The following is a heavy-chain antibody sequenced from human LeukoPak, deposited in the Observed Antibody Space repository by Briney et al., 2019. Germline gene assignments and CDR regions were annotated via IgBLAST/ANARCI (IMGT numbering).Heavy chain of an antibody. V-gene: IGHV3-11*01. CDR3: ARDLNYGDYSLDY. D-gene: IGHD4-17*01. CDR1: GFTFSDYY. Sequence: GGSLRLSCAASGFTFSDYYRSWIRQAPGKGLEWVSYISSSGSTIYYADSVKGRFTISRDNAKNSLYLQMNSLRAEDTAVYYCARDLNYGDYSLDYWGQGTLVTVSS. CDR2: ISSSGSTI. J-gene: IGHJ4*02.